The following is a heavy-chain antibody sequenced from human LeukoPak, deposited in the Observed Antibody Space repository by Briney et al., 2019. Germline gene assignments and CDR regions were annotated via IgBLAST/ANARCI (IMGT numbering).Heavy chain of an antibody. CDR1: GGSFSDHY. Sequence: SETLSLTCAVYGGSFSDHYWTWIRQPPGKGLEWIGEINHSGSTNYNPSLKSRVTISVDTSKNQFSLKLSSVTAADTAVYYCARAPFFPTMVRGLFTNRGQGTLVTVSS. J-gene: IGHJ4*02. D-gene: IGHD3-10*01. CDR2: INHSGST. V-gene: IGHV4-34*01. CDR3: ARAPFFPTMVRGLFTN.